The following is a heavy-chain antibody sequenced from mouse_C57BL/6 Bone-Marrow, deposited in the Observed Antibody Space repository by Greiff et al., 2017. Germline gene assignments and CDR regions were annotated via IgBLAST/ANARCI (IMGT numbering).Heavy chain of an antibody. CDR2: IRSKSNNYAT. J-gene: IGHJ4*01. V-gene: IGHV10-1*01. D-gene: IGHD2-4*01. CDR1: GFSFNTYA. CDR3: VRRVIYYDCDRAYYYAMDY. Sequence: EVKLVESGGGLVQPKGSLKLSCAASGFSFNTYAMNWVRQAPGKGLEWVARIRSKSNNYATYYADSVKDRFTTSRDDSESILYLQMNNLKTEDTAMYYCVRRVIYYDCDRAYYYAMDYWGQGTSVTASS.